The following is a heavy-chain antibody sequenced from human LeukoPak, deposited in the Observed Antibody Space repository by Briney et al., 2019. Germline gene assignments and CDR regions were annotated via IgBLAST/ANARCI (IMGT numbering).Heavy chain of an antibody. CDR1: GFTFSSYA. CDR2: ISGSGGST. CDR3: AKPFNGVFYCPFDY. D-gene: IGHD3-10*01. V-gene: IGHV3-23*01. J-gene: IGHJ4*02. Sequence: GGSLRLSCAASGFTFSSYAMSWVRQAPGKGLEWVSAISGSGGSTYYADSVKGRFTISRDNSKNTLYLQMNSLRAEDTAVYYLAKPFNGVFYCPFDYWAREPWSPSPQ.